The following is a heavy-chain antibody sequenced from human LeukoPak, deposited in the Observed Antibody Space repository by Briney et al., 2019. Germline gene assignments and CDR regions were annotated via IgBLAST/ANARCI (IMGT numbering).Heavy chain of an antibody. D-gene: IGHD6-25*01. CDR2: FNSDGSST. CDR1: GFSFSGYW. CDR3: ARRSAAKDAFDF. V-gene: IGHV3-74*01. J-gene: IGHJ3*01. Sequence: GGSLRLSCTTSGFSFSGYWMHWVRQAPGKGLVWVSRFNSDGSSTSYADSVKGRFTISRDNAKNTLYLQMNSLRAEDTAVYYCARRSAAKDAFDFWGQGTMVTVSS.